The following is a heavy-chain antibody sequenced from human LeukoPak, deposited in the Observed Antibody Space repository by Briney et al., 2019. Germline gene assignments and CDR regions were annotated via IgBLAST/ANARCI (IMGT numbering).Heavy chain of an antibody. J-gene: IGHJ3*02. CDR2: ISSSGSTI. V-gene: IGHV3-11*01. CDR1: GFTFSNAW. Sequence: GGSLRLSCAASGFTFSNAWMSWVRQAPGKGLEWVSYISSSGSTIYYADSVKGRFTISRDNAKNSLYLQMNSLRAEDTAVYYCARDSSYYYDSSGYYWSVKGAFDIWGQGTMVTVSS. CDR3: ARDSSYYYDSSGYYWSVKGAFDI. D-gene: IGHD3-22*01.